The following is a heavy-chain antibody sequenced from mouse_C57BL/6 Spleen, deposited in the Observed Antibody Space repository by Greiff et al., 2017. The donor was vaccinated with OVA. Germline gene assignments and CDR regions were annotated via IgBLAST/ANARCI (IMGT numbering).Heavy chain of an antibody. CDR1: GFTFSSYA. Sequence: EVKVVESGGGLVKPGGSLKLSCAASGFTFSSYAMSWVRQTPEKRLEWVATISDGGSYTYYPDNVKGRFPISRDNAKNNLYLQMSHLKSEDTAMYYCARGGTMITTDYYFDYWGQGTTLTVSS. CDR2: ISDGGSYT. CDR3: ARGGTMITTDYYFDY. J-gene: IGHJ2*01. V-gene: IGHV5-4*03. D-gene: IGHD2-4*01.